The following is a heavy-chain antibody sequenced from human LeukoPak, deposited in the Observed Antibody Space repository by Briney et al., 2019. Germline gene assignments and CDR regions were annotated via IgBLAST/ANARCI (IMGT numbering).Heavy chain of an antibody. CDR3: ARDHLGVVPAAHSDVMDV. CDR2: ISGYNGNT. J-gene: IGHJ6*04. D-gene: IGHD2-2*01. V-gene: IGHV1-18*01. CDR1: GYSYTGFG. Sequence: ASVKVSCKTSGYSYTGFGVSRVRQAPGQGLEWMGWISGYNGNTNYAQNLQGRVTMTTDTSTSTAYMELRSLRSDDTAVYYCARDHLGVVPAAHSDVMDVGGKGTTVTVSS.